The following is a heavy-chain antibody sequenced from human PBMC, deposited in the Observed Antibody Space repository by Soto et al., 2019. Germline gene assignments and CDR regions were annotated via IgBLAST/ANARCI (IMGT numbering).Heavy chain of an antibody. CDR3: ARDHPTAMAQSWFDP. CDR1: GFTFSSYS. J-gene: IGHJ5*02. V-gene: IGHV3-21*01. Sequence: PGGSLRLSCAASGFTFSSYSMNWVRPAPGKGLEWVSSISSSSSYIYYAASVKGRFTISRDNAKNSLYLQMNSLRAEDTAVYYCARDHPTAMAQSWFDPWGQGTLVTVSS. CDR2: ISSSSSYI. D-gene: IGHD5-18*01.